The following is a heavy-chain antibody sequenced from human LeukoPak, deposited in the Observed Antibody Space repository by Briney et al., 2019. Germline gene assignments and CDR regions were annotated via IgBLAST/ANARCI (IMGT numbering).Heavy chain of an antibody. CDR3: AKDRGYSFDF. Sequence: GGSLRLSCAASGFAFSSYAMSWVRQAPGKGLEWLSAISGSGGKTYYADSVKGRFTISRDNSKNTLYLQMNSLRAEDTAVYYCAKDRGYSFDFWGQGTLVIVSS. V-gene: IGHV3-23*01. CDR2: ISGSGGKT. D-gene: IGHD5-18*01. CDR1: GFAFSSYA. J-gene: IGHJ4*02.